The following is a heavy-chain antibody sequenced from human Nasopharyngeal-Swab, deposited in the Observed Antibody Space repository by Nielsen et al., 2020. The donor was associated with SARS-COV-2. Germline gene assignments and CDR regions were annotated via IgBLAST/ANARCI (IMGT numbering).Heavy chain of an antibody. Sequence: GESLKISCVASGFNFNNYVMTWVRQPPGKGLEWVSVIYSGGSSTYYADSVKGRFTISRDNSKNTLYLQMNSLRAEDTAVYYCARVETANYYYYGMDVWGQGTTVTVSS. CDR2: IYSGGSST. CDR3: ARVETANYYYYGMDV. CDR1: GFNFNNYV. D-gene: IGHD1-14*01. V-gene: IGHV3-23*03. J-gene: IGHJ6*02.